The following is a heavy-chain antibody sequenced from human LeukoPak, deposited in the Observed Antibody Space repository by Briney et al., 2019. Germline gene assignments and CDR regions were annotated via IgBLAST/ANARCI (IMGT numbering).Heavy chain of an antibody. Sequence: GGSLRLSCAASGFTFYDYGMSWVRQAPGKGLEWVSGINWNGGSTGYADSVKGRFTISRDNAKNSLYLQMNSLRAEDTALYYCARMVPYSGSYFLDYWGQGTLVTVSS. CDR2: INWNGGST. J-gene: IGHJ4*02. CDR1: GFTFYDYG. V-gene: IGHV3-20*04. D-gene: IGHD1-26*01. CDR3: ARMVPYSGSYFLDY.